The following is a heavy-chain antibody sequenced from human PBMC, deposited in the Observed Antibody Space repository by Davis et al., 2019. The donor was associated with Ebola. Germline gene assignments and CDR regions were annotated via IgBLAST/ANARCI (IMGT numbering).Heavy chain of an antibody. CDR1: GYTFTSYG. D-gene: IGHD3-22*01. Sequence: AASVKISCKASGYTFTSYGITWVRQAPGQGLEWMGRIIPVLGIANYAQKFQGRVTITADKSTSTAYMELSSLRSEDTAVYYCAREYYDSSGIFDYWGQGTLVTVSS. CDR3: AREYYDSSGIFDY. J-gene: IGHJ4*02. V-gene: IGHV1-69*04. CDR2: IIPVLGIA.